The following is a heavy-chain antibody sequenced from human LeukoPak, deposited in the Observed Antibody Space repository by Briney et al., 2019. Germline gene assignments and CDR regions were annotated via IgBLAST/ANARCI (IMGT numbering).Heavy chain of an antibody. Sequence: PSDTLSLTCAVSGYSISICYYWGWIRQPPGTGPVRAGSIYHSGSTYYNPSLRSRFTISVDTSKNQFSLKLSSVTAADTAVYYCARLKRVSGGYFDLWGRGTLVTVSS. CDR3: ARLKRVSGGYFDL. CDR2: IYHSGST. D-gene: IGHD3-10*01. V-gene: IGHV4-38-2*01. CDR1: GYSISICYY. J-gene: IGHJ2*01.